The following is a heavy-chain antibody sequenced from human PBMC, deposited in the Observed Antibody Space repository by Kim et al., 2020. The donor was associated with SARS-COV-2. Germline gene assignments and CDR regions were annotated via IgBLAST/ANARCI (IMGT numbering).Heavy chain of an antibody. J-gene: IGHJ6*02. D-gene: IGHD3-9*01. CDR2: IYPGDSDT. Sequence: GESLKISCKGSGYSFTSYWIGWVRQMPGKGLEWMGIIYPGDSDTRYSPSFQGQVTISADKSISTAYLQWSNLKASDTAMYYCARIGPGDNDILTGSNYYYYYYGMDVWGQGTTVTVSS. CDR3: ARIGPGDNDILTGSNYYYYYYGMDV. CDR1: GYSFTSYW. V-gene: IGHV5-51*01.